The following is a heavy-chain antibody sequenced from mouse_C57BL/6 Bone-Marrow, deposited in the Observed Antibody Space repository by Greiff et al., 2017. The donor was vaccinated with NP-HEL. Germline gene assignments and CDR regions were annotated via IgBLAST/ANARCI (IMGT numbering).Heavy chain of an antibody. V-gene: IGHV1-82*01. D-gene: IGHD1-1*01. J-gene: IGHJ4*01. Sequence: QVQLQQSGPELVKPGASVKISCKASGYAFSSSWMNWVEQRPGKGLEWIGRIYPGDGDTNYNGKFKGKATLTADKSSSTAYMQLSSRTSEDSAVYFCARSLVATEGAMDYWGQGTSVTVSS. CDR2: IYPGDGDT. CDR3: ARSLVATEGAMDY. CDR1: GYAFSSSW.